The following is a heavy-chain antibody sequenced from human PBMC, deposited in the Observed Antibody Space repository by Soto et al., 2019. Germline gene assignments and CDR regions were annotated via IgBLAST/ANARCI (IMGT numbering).Heavy chain of an antibody. J-gene: IGHJ5*02. Sequence: PSETLSLTCTASGGSISSYYWSWIRQPPGKGLEWIGYIYYSGSTNYNPSLKSRVTISVDTSKNQFSLKLSSVTAADTAVYYCARSTGVTHPFDPWGQGTLVTVSS. D-gene: IGHD3-10*01. CDR2: IYYSGST. CDR1: GGSISSYY. CDR3: ARSTGVTHPFDP. V-gene: IGHV4-59*01.